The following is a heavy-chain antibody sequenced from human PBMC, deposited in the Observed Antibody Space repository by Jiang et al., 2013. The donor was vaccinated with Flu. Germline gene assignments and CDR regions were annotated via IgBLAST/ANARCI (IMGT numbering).Heavy chain of an antibody. D-gene: IGHD4-17*01. J-gene: IGHJ3*02. CDR2: IDPSDSYT. Sequence: VQLVESGAEVKKPGESLRISCKGSGYSFTSYWISWVRQMPGKGLEWMGRIDPSDSYTNYSPSFQGHVTISADKSISTAYLQWSSLKASDTAMYYCARLGQDYGDYERAFDIWGQGTMVTVSS. CDR3: ARLGQDYGDYERAFDI. V-gene: IGHV5-10-1*03. CDR1: GYSFTSYW.